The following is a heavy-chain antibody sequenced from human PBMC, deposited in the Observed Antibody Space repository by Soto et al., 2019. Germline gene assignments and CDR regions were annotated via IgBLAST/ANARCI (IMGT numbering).Heavy chain of an antibody. V-gene: IGHV3-11*01. CDR2: ISSSGSSI. CDR1: GFTFSGYD. D-gene: IGHD1-1*01. J-gene: IGHJ4*02. Sequence: PGGSLRLSCAASGFTFSGYDMSWVRQAPGKGLEWVSYISSSGSSIYYADSVKGRFTISRDNAKNSLYLQMNSLRAEDTAVYYCARSVWNDVGAPYYFDYWGQRTLVTVSS. CDR3: ARSVWNDVGAPYYFDY.